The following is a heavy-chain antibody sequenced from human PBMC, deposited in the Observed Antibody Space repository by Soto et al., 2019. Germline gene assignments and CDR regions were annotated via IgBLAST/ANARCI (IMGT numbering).Heavy chain of an antibody. CDR1: GFTFSSYS. D-gene: IGHD3-10*01. CDR2: ISSSSSYI. V-gene: IGHV3-21*01. J-gene: IGHJ4*02. Sequence: EVQLVESGGGLVKPGGSLRLSCAASGFTFSSYSMNWVRQAPGKGLEWVSSISSSSSYIYYAGSVKGRFTISRDNAKNSMNRQMNSLRAEDTAVYYCARHGSGSDYNGIDYWGQGTLVTVSS. CDR3: ARHGSGSDYNGIDY.